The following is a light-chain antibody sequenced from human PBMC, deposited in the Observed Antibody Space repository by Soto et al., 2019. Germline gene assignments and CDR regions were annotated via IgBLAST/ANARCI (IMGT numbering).Light chain of an antibody. CDR1: SGHSSYI. V-gene: IGLV4-60*02. CDR3: ETWDSNILV. CDR2: LEGSGSY. Sequence: QSVLTQSSSASASLGSSVKLTCTLSSGHSSYIIAWHQQQPGKAPRYLMKLEGSGSYNKGSGVPDRFSGSSSGADRYLTISNLQFEDEADYYSETWDSNILVFGGGTKVTVL. J-gene: IGLJ2*01.